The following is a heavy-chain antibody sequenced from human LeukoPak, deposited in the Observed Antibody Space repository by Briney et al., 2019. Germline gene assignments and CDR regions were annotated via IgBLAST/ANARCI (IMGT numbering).Heavy chain of an antibody. V-gene: IGHV3-30-3*01. D-gene: IGHD4/OR15-4a*01. Sequence: GGSLRLSCAASGFTFSSYAMHWVRQAPGKGLEWVAVISYDGSNKYYADSVKGRFTISRDNSKNTLYLQMNSLRAEDTAVYYCTRAQTMVAYPFLYWGQGTLVTVSS. CDR2: ISYDGSNK. CDR1: GFTFSSYA. J-gene: IGHJ4*02. CDR3: TRAQTMVAYPFLY.